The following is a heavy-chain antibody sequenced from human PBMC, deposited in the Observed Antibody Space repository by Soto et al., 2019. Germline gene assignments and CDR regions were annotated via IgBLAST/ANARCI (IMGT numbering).Heavy chain of an antibody. CDR2: IIPGVGTA. CDR1: GGAFSSYG. Sequence: QLQLVQSGAEVKKPGSSVKVSCKASGGAFSSYGVNWVRQAPGEGLEWMGGIIPGVGTANYAQKFQGRVTITADESTGTAYMELSSLRSEDTAVYYCARRFGSFYGMDVWGQGSTVTVSS. J-gene: IGHJ6*01. CDR3: ARRFGSFYGMDV. D-gene: IGHD3-10*01. V-gene: IGHV1-69*01.